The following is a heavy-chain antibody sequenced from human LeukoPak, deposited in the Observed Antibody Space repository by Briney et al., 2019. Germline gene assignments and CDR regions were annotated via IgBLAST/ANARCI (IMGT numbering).Heavy chain of an antibody. V-gene: IGHV4-34*01. D-gene: IGHD6-13*01. CDR3: ARGYSSSWYYYGMDV. CDR2: INHSGST. Sequence: PSETLSLTCAVYGGSFSGYYWSWIRQPPGKGLEWIGEINHSGSTNYNPSLKSRVTISVDTSKNQFSLKLSPVTAADTAVYYCARGYSSSWYYYGMDVWGKGTTVTVSS. CDR1: GGSFSGYY. J-gene: IGHJ6*04.